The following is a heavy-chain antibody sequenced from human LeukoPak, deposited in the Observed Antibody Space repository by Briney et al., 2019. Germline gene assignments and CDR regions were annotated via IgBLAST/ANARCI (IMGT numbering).Heavy chain of an antibody. CDR2: VDVHGQGT. V-gene: IGHV3-74*01. Sequence: GGSLRLSCAASGFTFSSYWMHWVRQAPGKGPVWVSRVDVHGQGTAYADSVKGRFTISRDNAKNTLSLQMNSLSAEDTAVYYCARSNYDSPTFYYHLDLWGQGSLVTVSS. J-gene: IGHJ5*02. CDR1: GFTFSSYW. CDR3: ARSNYDSPTFYYHLDL. D-gene: IGHD3-22*01.